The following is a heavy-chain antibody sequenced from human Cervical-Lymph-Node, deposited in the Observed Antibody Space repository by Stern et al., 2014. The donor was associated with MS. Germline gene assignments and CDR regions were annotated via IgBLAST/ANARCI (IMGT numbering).Heavy chain of an antibody. CDR2: FIPLFGTT. Sequence: QVQLVQSGADVKKPGSSVKVSCTASGDTFINFGISWVRQAPGQGLEWMGGFIPLFGTTEYAQKFQGRVTISADESATTVYIELSGLRSEDTAVYYCARDNDDNGMDVWGQGTTVTVTS. V-gene: IGHV1-69*01. D-gene: IGHD1-1*01. CDR3: ARDNDDNGMDV. CDR1: GDTFINFG. J-gene: IGHJ6*02.